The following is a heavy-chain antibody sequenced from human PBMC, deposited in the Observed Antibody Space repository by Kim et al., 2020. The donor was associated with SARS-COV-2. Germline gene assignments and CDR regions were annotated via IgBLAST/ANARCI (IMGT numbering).Heavy chain of an antibody. J-gene: IGHJ6*02. CDR2: ISSSSSYI. Sequence: GGSLRLSCAASGFTFSSYSMNWVRQAPGKGLEWVSSISSSSSYIYYADSVKGRFTISRDNAKNSLYLQMNSLRAEDTAVYYCARSQAYYDFWSGSQPYYYYGMDVWGQGTTVTVSS. CDR3: ARSQAYYDFWSGSQPYYYYGMDV. CDR1: GFTFSSYS. V-gene: IGHV3-21*01. D-gene: IGHD3-3*01.